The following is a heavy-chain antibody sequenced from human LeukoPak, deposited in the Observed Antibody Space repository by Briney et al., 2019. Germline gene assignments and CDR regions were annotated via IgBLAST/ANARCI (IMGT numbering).Heavy chain of an antibody. CDR1: GFTFSSYA. Sequence: PGGSLRLSCAASGFTFSSYAMSWVRQAPGKGLEWVSSISGNGRSTYYADSVKGRFTVSRDNAKNSLYLQMNSLRAEDTALYYCAKFYPPNYDYVWGSFAGAAFDIWGQGTMVTVSS. J-gene: IGHJ3*02. V-gene: IGHV3-23*01. CDR2: ISGNGRST. CDR3: AKFYPPNYDYVWGSFAGAAFDI. D-gene: IGHD3-16*01.